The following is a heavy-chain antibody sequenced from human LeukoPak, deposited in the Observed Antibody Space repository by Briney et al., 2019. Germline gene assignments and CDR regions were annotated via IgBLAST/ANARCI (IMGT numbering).Heavy chain of an antibody. CDR1: GYTFTSYD. CDR3: ARVTGSIDY. D-gene: IGHD1-26*01. J-gene: IGHJ4*02. Sequence: GASVNVSCKASGYTFTSYDINWVRQAPGQGLEWMGWMNPKSGNTGYAQKFQGRVTMTRDTSISTAYMELGSLRSEDTAVYYCARVTGSIDYWGQGTLVTVSS. CDR2: MNPKSGNT. V-gene: IGHV1-8*01.